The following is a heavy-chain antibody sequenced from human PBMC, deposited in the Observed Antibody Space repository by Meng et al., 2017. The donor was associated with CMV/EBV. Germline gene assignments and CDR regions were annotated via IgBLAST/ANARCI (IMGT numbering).Heavy chain of an antibody. V-gene: IGHV1-24*01. CDR1: GYTLTELS. CDR3: ATAKLDQEWFDP. CDR2: FDPEDGET. Sequence: ASVKVSCKVSGYTLTELSMHWVRQAPGKGLEWMGGFDPEDGETIYAQKFQGRVTMTEDTSTDTAYMELSSLRSEDTAVYYCATAKLDQEWFDPWGQGTLGTVSS. J-gene: IGHJ5*02. D-gene: IGHD1/OR15-1a*01.